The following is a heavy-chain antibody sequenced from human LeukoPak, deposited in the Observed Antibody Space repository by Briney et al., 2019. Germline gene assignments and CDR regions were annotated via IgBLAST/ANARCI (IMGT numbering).Heavy chain of an antibody. Sequence: PGGSLRLSCAASGFTVSSNYMSWVRQAPGKGLEWVSVIYSGGSTYYTDSVKGRFTISRDNSKNTLYLQMNSLRAEDTAVYYCASSSWLLFDYWGQGTLVTVSS. CDR3: ASSSWLLFDY. CDR1: GFTVSSNY. V-gene: IGHV3-66*01. D-gene: IGHD6-13*01. J-gene: IGHJ4*02. CDR2: IYSGGST.